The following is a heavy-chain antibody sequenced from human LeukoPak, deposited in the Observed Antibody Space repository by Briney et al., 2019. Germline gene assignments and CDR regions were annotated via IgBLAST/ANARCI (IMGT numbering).Heavy chain of an antibody. CDR3: ARQTDAFYI. Sequence: GESLKISCNGSGNSFTSHWIGMVPQMPGKGLEWMGIIYPGDSDTRYSPSFQGQVTISADKSISTAYLQWSSLKASDTAMYYCARQTDAFYIWGQGTMVTVSS. V-gene: IGHV5-51*01. J-gene: IGHJ3*02. CDR2: IYPGDSDT. CDR1: GNSFTSHW.